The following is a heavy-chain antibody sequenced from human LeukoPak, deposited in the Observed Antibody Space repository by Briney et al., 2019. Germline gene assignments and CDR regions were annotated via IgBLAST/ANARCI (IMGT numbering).Heavy chain of an antibody. CDR1: GFIFSSFW. V-gene: IGHV3-74*01. CDR2: INSDGSST. J-gene: IGHJ5*02. CDR3: ARESGIAAALDL. Sequence: GGSLRLSCAASGFIFSSFWMHWVRQVPGKGLVWVSRINSDGSSTSYADSVKGRFTISRDNAKNTLYLQMNSLRAEDTAVYYCARESGIAAALDLWGQGTLVTVSS. D-gene: IGHD6-13*01.